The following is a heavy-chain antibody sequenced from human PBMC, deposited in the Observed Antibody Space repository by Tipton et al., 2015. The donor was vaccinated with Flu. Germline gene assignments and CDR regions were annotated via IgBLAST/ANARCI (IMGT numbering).Heavy chain of an antibody. CDR2: INHSGTT. CDR1: GYSISSGYY. Sequence: TLSLTCAVSGYSISSGYYWGWIRQPPGKGLEWIGSINHSGTTYYNPSLKSRVTISVDTSKNQFSLKLTSVTAADTAVYYCARHEGHYYDTSGFFDYWGQGTLVTVSS. D-gene: IGHD3-22*01. V-gene: IGHV4-38-2*01. CDR3: ARHEGHYYDTSGFFDY. J-gene: IGHJ4*02.